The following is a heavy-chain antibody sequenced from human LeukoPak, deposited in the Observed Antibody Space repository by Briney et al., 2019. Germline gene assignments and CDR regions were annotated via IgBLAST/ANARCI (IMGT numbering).Heavy chain of an antibody. CDR3: ARDTSGLYYFDY. J-gene: IGHJ4*02. Sequence: GGSLRLSCAAAGFTFSNAWMSWVRQAPGKGLEWVSSISSSSSYIYYADSVKGRFTISRDNAKNSLYLQMNSLRAEDTAVYYCARDTSGLYYFDYWGQGTLVTVSS. D-gene: IGHD5-12*01. V-gene: IGHV3-21*01. CDR1: GFTFSNAW. CDR2: ISSSSSYI.